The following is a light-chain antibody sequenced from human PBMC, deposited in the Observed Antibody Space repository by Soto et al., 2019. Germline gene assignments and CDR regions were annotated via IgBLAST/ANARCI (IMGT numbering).Light chain of an antibody. V-gene: IGLV2-14*03. CDR1: SSDVGSYNY. CDR2: DVS. CDR3: FSYTRSSTWV. Sequence: QSALTQPASVSGSPGQSITISCTGTSSDVGSYNYVSWYQQHPGKAPKLMIYDVSNRPSGVSNRFSGSKSGNTASLTISGLQAEDEADYYCFSYTRSSTWVFGGGIKLTVL. J-gene: IGLJ3*02.